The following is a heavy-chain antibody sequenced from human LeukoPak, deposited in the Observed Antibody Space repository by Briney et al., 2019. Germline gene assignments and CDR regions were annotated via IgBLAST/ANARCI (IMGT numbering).Heavy chain of an antibody. Sequence: SDTLSLTXTVSGGSLSSYYWSWIRQPPGTGLEWMGYIYYSVSTNSNPSLKRRVTISVDKSKNQFSLKLSSVTAADTAVYYCARDGKQWPREYYFDYWGQGTLVTVSS. CDR1: GGSLSSYY. J-gene: IGHJ4*02. CDR3: ARDGKQWPREYYFDY. D-gene: IGHD6-19*01. V-gene: IGHV4-59*01. CDR2: IYYSVST.